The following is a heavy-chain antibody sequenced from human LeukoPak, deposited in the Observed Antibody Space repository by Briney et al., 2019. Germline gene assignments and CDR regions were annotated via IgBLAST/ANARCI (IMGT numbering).Heavy chain of an antibody. CDR1: GYTFTGYY. CDR2: INPNSSGT. Sequence: ASVKVSCKASGYTFTGYYMHWVRQAPGQGLEWMGWINPNSSGTNYAQKFQGRVTMTRDTSISTAYMELSRLRSDDTAVYYCARGNYDILTGYYEFDYWGQGTLVTVSS. CDR3: ARGNYDILTGYYEFDY. V-gene: IGHV1-2*02. D-gene: IGHD3-9*01. J-gene: IGHJ4*02.